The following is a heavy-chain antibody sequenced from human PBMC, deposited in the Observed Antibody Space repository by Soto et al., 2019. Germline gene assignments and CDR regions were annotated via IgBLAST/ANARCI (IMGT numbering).Heavy chain of an antibody. CDR3: AKGRDYGGNYRDY. CDR2: ISGSGGTTYT. D-gene: IGHD4-17*01. Sequence: EVQLLESGGGLVQPGGSLRLSCAASGFTFSSYAMSWVRQAPGKGLEWVSAISGSGGTTYTYYADSVKGRFTISRDNSQNTLYLHMNSLRAEDTAVYYGAKGRDYGGNYRDYWGEGTLVTVSS. V-gene: IGHV3-23*01. CDR1: GFTFSSYA. J-gene: IGHJ4*02.